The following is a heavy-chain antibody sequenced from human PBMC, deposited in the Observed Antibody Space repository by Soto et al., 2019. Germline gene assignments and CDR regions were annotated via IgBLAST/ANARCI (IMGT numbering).Heavy chain of an antibody. CDR3: ARMEDFWSGPGEYYYGMDV. Sequence: GGSLRLSCAASGFTFSSYWMHWVRQAPGKGLVWVSHINSDGSSTTYADSVKGRFTISRDNAKNTLYLQMNSLRAEDTAVYYCARMEDFWSGPGEYYYGMDVWGQGTTVTVSS. V-gene: IGHV3-74*01. CDR1: GFTFSSYW. J-gene: IGHJ6*02. D-gene: IGHD3-3*01. CDR2: INSDGSST.